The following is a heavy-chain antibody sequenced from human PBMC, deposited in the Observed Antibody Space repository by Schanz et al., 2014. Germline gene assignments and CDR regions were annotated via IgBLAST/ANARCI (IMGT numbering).Heavy chain of an antibody. CDR3: ATVPIASDRYDSPGAMDI. CDR2: INAHTVHT. Sequence: QLMQSGSEVRKPGASVTVSCKASGYPFTNYYIHWVRQAPGQGPELMGWINAHTVHTQYAQKFQGNGNMTRDRVTISRELNLTRLNTDVNAICAGATVPIASDRYDSPGAMDIWGQGTRVTVSS. J-gene: IGHJ6*02. D-gene: IGHD2-21*01. V-gene: IGHV1-18*04. CDR1: GYPFTNYY.